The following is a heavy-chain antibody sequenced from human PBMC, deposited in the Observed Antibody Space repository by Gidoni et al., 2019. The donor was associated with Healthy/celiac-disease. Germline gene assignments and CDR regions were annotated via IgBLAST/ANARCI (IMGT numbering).Heavy chain of an antibody. CDR3: ARDIYGAKGDFDY. Sequence: QVQLVQSGAEVKKPGSSVKVSCKASGAPFSSYAISWVRQAPGQGLEWMGRIIPILGIANYAQKFQGRVTITADKSTSTAYMELSSLRSEDTAVYYCARDIYGAKGDFDYWGQGTLVTVSS. V-gene: IGHV1-69*04. D-gene: IGHD1-26*01. J-gene: IGHJ4*02. CDR1: GAPFSSYA. CDR2: IIPILGIA.